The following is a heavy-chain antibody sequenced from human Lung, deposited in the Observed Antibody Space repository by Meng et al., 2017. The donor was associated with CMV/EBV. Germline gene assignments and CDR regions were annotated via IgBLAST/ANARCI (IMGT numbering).Heavy chain of an antibody. Sequence: SETLSLTCRVSGHSISSDYFWGWVRQPPGEGLEWIGINDSGNTYYSPSLKSRVAISVDTSGTQFSLTLTSVTAADTAVYYCVGHMIVVPDRGYGVGVWGQGTTVTFSS. V-gene: IGHV4-38-2*01. J-gene: IGHJ6*02. D-gene: IGHD3-22*01. CDR1: GHSISSDYF. CDR3: VGHMIVVPDRGYGVGV. CDR2: NDSGNT.